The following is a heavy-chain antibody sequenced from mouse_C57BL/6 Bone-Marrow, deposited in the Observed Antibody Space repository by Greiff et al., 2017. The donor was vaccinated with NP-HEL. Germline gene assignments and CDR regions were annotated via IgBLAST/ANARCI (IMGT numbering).Heavy chain of an antibody. CDR2: ISYDGSN. CDR1: GYSITSGYY. Sequence: EVKLQESGPGLVKPSQSLSLTCSVTGYSITSGYYWNWIRQFPGNKLEWMGYISYDGSNNYNPSLKNRISITRDTSTNQFFLKLNSVTTEDTATYYCARTGMGFAYWGKGTLVTVSA. V-gene: IGHV3-6*01. CDR3: ARTGMGFAY. D-gene: IGHD4-1*01. J-gene: IGHJ3*01.